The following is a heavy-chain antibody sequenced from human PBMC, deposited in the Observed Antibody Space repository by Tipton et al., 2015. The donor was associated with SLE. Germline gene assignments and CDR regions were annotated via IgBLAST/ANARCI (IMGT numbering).Heavy chain of an antibody. CDR1: RGSISTSTYY. CDR2: IYPSGST. D-gene: IGHD3-3*01. Sequence: TLSLTCTVSRGSISTSTYYWGWIRQPPEKGLEWIGHIYPSGSTKYNPSLKSRVTMSVDTSKNHFSLKLSSVTAADTAVYYCARDYHDFWSAYYGAFDIWGQGTMVTVSS. CDR3: ARDYHDFWSAYYGAFDI. J-gene: IGHJ3*02. V-gene: IGHV4-61*03.